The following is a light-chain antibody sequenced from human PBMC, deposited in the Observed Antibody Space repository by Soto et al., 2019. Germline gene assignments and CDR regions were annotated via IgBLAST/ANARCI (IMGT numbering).Light chain of an antibody. CDR3: QSYDTGLSGPVV. CDR2: GNT. CDR1: GSNIGAGFD. Sequence: QSVLTQPPSLSGAPGQNIIISCTGGGSNIGAGFDVHWYQQLPGTAPKLLIYGNTNRPSGVPDRFSGSKSGTSASLVITGLQADDEAYYYCQSYDTGLSGPVVFGGGTKLTVL. J-gene: IGLJ2*01. V-gene: IGLV1-40*01.